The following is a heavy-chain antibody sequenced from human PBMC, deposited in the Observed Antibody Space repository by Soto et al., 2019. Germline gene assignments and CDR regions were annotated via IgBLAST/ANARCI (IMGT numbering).Heavy chain of an antibody. CDR3: ARGGRLPAAYYYYYGMDV. Sequence: SETLSLTCTVTGDSISSRSYYWGWIRQPPGKGLEWIGSIYYSGSTYNNPSLRSRVSMSIDTSKDQFSLKLKSVTAADTALYFCARGGRLPAAYYYYYGMDVWGQGTTVTASS. CDR2: IYYSGST. V-gene: IGHV4-39*01. CDR1: GDSISSRSYY. J-gene: IGHJ6*02. D-gene: IGHD2-2*01.